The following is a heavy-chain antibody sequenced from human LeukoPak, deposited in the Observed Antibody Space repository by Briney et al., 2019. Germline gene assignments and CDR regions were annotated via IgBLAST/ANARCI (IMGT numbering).Heavy chain of an antibody. CDR1: GHFISSGYY. V-gene: IGHV4-38-2*01. CDR2: INHSGST. Sequence: SETLSLTCAVSGHFISSGYYWGWIRQPPGKGQEWIGSINHSGSTYYNPSLKSRVTISVNTSKNQFSLKLRSVTAADTAMYYCARPRYCSISSCYYMDVWGNGTTVTVSS. D-gene: IGHD2-2*01. CDR3: ARPRYCSISSCYYMDV. J-gene: IGHJ6*03.